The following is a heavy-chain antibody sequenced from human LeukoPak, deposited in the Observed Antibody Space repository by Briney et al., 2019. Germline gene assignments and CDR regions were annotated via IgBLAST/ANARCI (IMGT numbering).Heavy chain of an antibody. CDR1: GYTFTGYY. CDR3: ARGYDYGDFFLGY. V-gene: IGHV1-2*02. CDR2: INLNSGGT. Sequence: GASVKVSCKASGYTFTGYYMHWVRQAPGQGLEWMGWINLNSGGTNDAQKFQDRGTMTRDTSISTAYMELSRLRSDDTAVYYCARGYDYGDFFLGYWGQGTLVAVSS. D-gene: IGHD4-17*01. J-gene: IGHJ4*02.